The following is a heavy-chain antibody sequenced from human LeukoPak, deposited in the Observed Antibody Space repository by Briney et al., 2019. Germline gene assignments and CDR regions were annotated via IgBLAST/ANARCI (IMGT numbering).Heavy chain of an antibody. CDR3: ARSEHSSSSFDY. D-gene: IGHD6-6*01. Sequence: GGSLRLSCAASGCTLSSYSMNWVRQAPGKGREWVSYISSSSTHIYYADSVQGRFTISRDNARNSLYLQMNSLRAEDTAIYYCARSEHSSSSFDYWGQGTLVTVSS. J-gene: IGHJ4*02. V-gene: IGHV3-21*01. CDR1: GCTLSSYS. CDR2: ISSSSTHI.